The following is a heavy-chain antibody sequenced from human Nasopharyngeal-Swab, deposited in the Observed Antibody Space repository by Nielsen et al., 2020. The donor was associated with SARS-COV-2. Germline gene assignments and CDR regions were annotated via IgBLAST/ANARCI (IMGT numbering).Heavy chain of an antibody. V-gene: IGHV3-72*01. CDR3: ARVSGSYSDY. CDR1: GFTFSDHY. Sequence: GESLKISCAASGFTFSDHYMDWVRQAPGKGLEWVGRTRNKANSYTTEYAASVEGRFTISRDDSKNSLYLQMNSLKTEDTAVYYCARVSGSYSDYWGQGTLVTVSS. D-gene: IGHD1-26*01. CDR2: TRNKANSYTT. J-gene: IGHJ4*02.